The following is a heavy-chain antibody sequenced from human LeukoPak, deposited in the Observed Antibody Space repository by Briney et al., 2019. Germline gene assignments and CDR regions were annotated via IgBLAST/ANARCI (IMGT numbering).Heavy chain of an antibody. CDR3: ARGNHVGSPNYL. J-gene: IGHJ4*02. V-gene: IGHV1-18*01. Sequence: ASVKVSCKASGYTFTSYGISWGRQAPGQGLEWMGWISVYNGNTNYAQKLYVKVTMTTDTSTTTAYMELRRLRSDDTAVYYCARGNHVGSPNYLWGQGTLVTVSS. CDR2: ISVYNGNT. D-gene: IGHD1-14*01. CDR1: GYTFTSYG.